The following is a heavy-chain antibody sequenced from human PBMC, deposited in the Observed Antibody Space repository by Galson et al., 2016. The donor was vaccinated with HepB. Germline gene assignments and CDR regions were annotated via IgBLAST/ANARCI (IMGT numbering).Heavy chain of an antibody. D-gene: IGHD5-24*01. CDR1: GFSFSTCA. CDR3: AKDLRDGTYYLDY. V-gene: IGHV3-23*01. CDR2: ISGSGAAT. J-gene: IGHJ4*02. Sequence: SLRLSCAASGFSFSTCAMTWVRQAPGKGLEWVAAISGSGAATYYADSVQGRFSISRDNAKNALDLQTSSLRVDDTAVYFCAKDLRDGTYYLDYWGQGTLVTVTA.